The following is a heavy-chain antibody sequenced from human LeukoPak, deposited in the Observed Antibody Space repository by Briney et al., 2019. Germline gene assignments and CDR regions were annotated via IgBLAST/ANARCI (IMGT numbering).Heavy chain of an antibody. CDR1: GFTFSSYD. CDR2: IGTAGDT. CDR3: ARVDLGSGSYDWYFDL. D-gene: IGHD3-10*01. Sequence: GGSLRPSCAASGFTFSSYDMHWVRQATGKGLEWVSAIGTAGDTYYPGSVKGRFTISRENAKNSLYLQMNSLRAGDTAVYYCARVDLGSGSYDWYFDLWGRGTLVTVSS. V-gene: IGHV3-13*01. J-gene: IGHJ2*01.